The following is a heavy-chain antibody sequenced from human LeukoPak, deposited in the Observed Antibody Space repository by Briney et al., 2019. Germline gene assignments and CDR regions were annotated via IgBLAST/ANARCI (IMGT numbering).Heavy chain of an antibody. V-gene: IGHV1-18*01. CDR3: ARDLAWGSGDLGTYYYNWLDA. D-gene: IGHD3-10*01. CDR1: GYTFTSYG. J-gene: IGHJ5*02. Sequence: ASVKVSCKASGYTFTSYGISWVRQAPGQGLEWMGWISGYNGKTNYAQKLQGRVTMTTDTSTNTAYMEMTTLTSDDTAVYYCARDLAWGSGDLGTYYYNWLDAWGQGTLVSVSS. CDR2: ISGYNGKT.